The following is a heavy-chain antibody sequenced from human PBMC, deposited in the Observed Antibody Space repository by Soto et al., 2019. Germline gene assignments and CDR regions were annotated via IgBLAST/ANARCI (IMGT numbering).Heavy chain of an antibody. V-gene: IGHV1-2*02. CDR1: GYTFTGYY. CDR2: INPNSGGT. CDR3: ARGGYSYGFDWFDP. J-gene: IGHJ5*02. D-gene: IGHD5-18*01. Sequence: ASVKVSGKASGYTFTGYYMHWVRQAPGQGLEWMGWINPNSGGTNYAQKFQGRVTMTRDTSISTAYMELSRLRSDDTAVYYCARGGYSYGFDWFDPWGQGTLVTVSS.